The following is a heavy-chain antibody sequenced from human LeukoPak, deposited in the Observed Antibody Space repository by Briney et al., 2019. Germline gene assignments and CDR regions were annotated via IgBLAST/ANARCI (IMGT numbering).Heavy chain of an antibody. CDR1: GFTFSSYG. V-gene: IGHV3-30*02. CDR3: AKDQAGTVWFDP. Sequence: GGSLRLSCAASGFTFSSYGMHWVRQAPGKGLEWVAFIRYDGSNKYYAASVKGRFTISRDNSKNTLYLQMNSLRAEDTAVYYCAKDQAGTVWFDPWGQGTLVTVSS. D-gene: IGHD6-13*01. CDR2: IRYDGSNK. J-gene: IGHJ5*02.